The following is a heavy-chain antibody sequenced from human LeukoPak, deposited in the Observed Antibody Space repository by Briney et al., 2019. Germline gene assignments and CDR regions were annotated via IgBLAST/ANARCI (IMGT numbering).Heavy chain of an antibody. J-gene: IGHJ4*02. Sequence: GGSLRLSCAASGFTFGTYWMSWVRQAPGKGLEWVSAISGSGGSTYYADSVKGRFTISRDNSKNTLYLQMNSLRAEDTAVYYCAKGLATVGSSRYYFDYWGQGTLVTVSS. CDR3: AKGLATVGSSRYYFDY. D-gene: IGHD4-23*01. CDR2: ISGSGGST. CDR1: GFTFGTYW. V-gene: IGHV3-23*01.